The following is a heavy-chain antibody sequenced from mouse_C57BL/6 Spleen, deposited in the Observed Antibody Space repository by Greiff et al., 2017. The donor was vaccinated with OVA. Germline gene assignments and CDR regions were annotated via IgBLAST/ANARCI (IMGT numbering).Heavy chain of an antibody. Sequence: QVQLKESGAELVRPGASVTLSCKASGYTFTDYEMHWVKQTPVHGLEWIGAIDPETGGTAYNQKFKGKAILTADKSSSTAYMELRSLTSEDSAVYYCTRTFSYYGSKGLFAYWGQGTLVTVSA. D-gene: IGHD1-1*01. CDR3: TRTFSYYGSKGLFAY. J-gene: IGHJ3*01. V-gene: IGHV1-15*01. CDR2: IDPETGGT. CDR1: GYTFTDYE.